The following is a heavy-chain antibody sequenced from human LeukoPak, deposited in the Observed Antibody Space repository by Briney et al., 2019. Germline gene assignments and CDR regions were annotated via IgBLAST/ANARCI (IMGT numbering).Heavy chain of an antibody. D-gene: IGHD3-22*01. CDR2: IIPIFGIA. Sequence: SVKVSRKASGGTFSSYAISWVRQAPGQGLEWMGRIIPIFGIANYAQKVQGRVTITADKSTSTAYMELSSLRSEDTAVYYCARQDSSGYYYDYWGQGTLVTVSS. CDR1: GGTFSSYA. V-gene: IGHV1-69*04. J-gene: IGHJ4*02. CDR3: ARQDSSGYYYDY.